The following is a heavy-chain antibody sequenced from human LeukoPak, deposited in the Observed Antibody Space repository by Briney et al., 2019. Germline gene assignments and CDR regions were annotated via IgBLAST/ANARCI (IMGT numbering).Heavy chain of an antibody. CDR2: TYYSGST. CDR3: ARGFRGVDYYYYYYMDV. V-gene: IGHV4-39*01. Sequence: SETLSLTCTVSGGSISSSSYYWGWIRQPPGKGLEWIGSTYYSGSTYYKPSLKSRVTISVDTSKNQFSLKLSSVTAADTAVYYCARGFRGVDYYYYYYMDVWGKGTTVTVSS. D-gene: IGHD3-10*01. J-gene: IGHJ6*03. CDR1: GGSISSSSYY.